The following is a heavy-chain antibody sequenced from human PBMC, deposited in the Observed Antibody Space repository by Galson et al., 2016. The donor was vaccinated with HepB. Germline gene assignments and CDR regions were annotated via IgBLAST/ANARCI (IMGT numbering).Heavy chain of an antibody. CDR3: ARASSRDSSSWYGAEYFQP. D-gene: IGHD6-13*01. J-gene: IGHJ1*01. V-gene: IGHV1-46*01. CDR1: GYTFTRYY. Sequence: SVKVSCKASGYTFTRYYMHWVRQAPGQGLEWMGIINPNGGSTSYSQKFQGRVTMTRDTSTSTVYMELSSLRSEDTAVYYCARASSRDSSSWYGAEYFQPWGQGTLVTVSS. CDR2: INPNGGST.